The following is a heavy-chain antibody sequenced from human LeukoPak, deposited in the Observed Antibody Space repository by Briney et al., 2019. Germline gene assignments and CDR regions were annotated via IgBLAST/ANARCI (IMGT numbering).Heavy chain of an antibody. V-gene: IGHV4-59*01. CDR2: IYYSGST. J-gene: IGHJ6*02. CDR1: GGSISSYY. D-gene: IGHD6-13*01. CDR3: ARSSSSPYYYYYYGMDV. Sequence: SETLSLTCTVSGGSISSYYWSWIRQPPGKGLEWIGYIYYSGSTNYNPSLKSRVTISVDTSKNQFSLKLSSVTAADTAVYYCARSSSSPYYYYYYGMDVWGQGTTVTVSS.